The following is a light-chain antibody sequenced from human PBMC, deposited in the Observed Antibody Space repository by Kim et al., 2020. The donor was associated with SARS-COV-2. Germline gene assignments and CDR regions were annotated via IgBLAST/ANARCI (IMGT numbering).Light chain of an antibody. V-gene: IGKV3-20*01. Sequence: SPGERATLSRRASQNIYSSTLAWYQQKPGPAPRPFIYVKSDRATGVPDRFSGSWCATDFTLTVNRLEPEDFAVYYCQQYGGSACYTFGQGIKL. J-gene: IGKJ2*01. CDR2: VKS. CDR3: QQYGGSACYT. CDR1: QNIYSST.